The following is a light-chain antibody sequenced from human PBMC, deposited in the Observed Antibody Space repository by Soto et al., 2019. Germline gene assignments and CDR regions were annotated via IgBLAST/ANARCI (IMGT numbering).Light chain of an antibody. Sequence: DIQMTQSPSSVSASVGDRVTITCRASQDVGKWLAWYQQKPGKAPTLLIHGASSLQSGVPSRYSGSGHGTDFTLTISSLHPEDFATYYCQQANSFPITFGQGTRLEIK. CDR1: QDVGKW. CDR2: GAS. V-gene: IGKV1-12*01. J-gene: IGKJ5*01. CDR3: QQANSFPIT.